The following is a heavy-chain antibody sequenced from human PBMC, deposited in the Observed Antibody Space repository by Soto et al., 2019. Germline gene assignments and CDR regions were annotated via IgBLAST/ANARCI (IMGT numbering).Heavy chain of an antibody. D-gene: IGHD3-22*01. CDR1: GDSISSSSYY. CDR2: IYYSGST. Sequence: SETLSLTCTVSGDSISSSSYYWGWIRQPPGKGLEWIGSIYYSGSTYYNPSLRSRVTISVDASKNQFSLKLSSVTAADTAVYYCARQHFDSSGYFAYWGQGTLVTVSS. J-gene: IGHJ4*02. CDR3: ARQHFDSSGYFAY. V-gene: IGHV4-39*01.